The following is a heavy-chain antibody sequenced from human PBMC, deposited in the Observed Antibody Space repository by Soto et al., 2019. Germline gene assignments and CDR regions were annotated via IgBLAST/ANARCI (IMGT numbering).Heavy chain of an antibody. CDR1: DGSLSPNY. Sequence: PSETLSLTCTVSDGSLSPNYWSWIRQPPGKGLEWIGYIYYAGTTTYNPSLQSRVSISLDTSKNEVSLTLTSVTAADTAVYFCARLGAFYQAMDSWGQGTLVTVS. CDR2: IYYAGTT. J-gene: IGHJ1*01. D-gene: IGHD2-2*01. V-gene: IGHV4-59*08. CDR3: ARLGAFYQAMDS.